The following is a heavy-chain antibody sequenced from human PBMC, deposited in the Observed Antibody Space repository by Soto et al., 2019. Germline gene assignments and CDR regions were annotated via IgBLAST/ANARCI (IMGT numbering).Heavy chain of an antibody. D-gene: IGHD1-1*01. V-gene: IGHV3-7*01. Sequence: EVQLVESGGGLVQPGGSLRLSCAASGFTFSSYWMSWVRQAPGKGLEWVANIKQDGSEKYYVDSVKGRFTISRDNAKNSLYLQMNSLRAEDTAVYYCASSGYNWNGDHFDYWGQGTLVTVSS. CDR1: GFTFSSYW. CDR3: ASSGYNWNGDHFDY. J-gene: IGHJ4*02. CDR2: IKQDGSEK.